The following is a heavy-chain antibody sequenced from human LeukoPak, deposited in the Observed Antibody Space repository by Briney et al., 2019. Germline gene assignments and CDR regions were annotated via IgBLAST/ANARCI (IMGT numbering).Heavy chain of an antibody. CDR2: IIPIFGTA. J-gene: IGHJ4*02. Sequence: ASVKVSCKASGGTFSSYAISWVRQAPGQGLEWMGGIIPIFGTANYAQKFQGRVTITADKSTSTAYMELSSLRSKDTAVYYCAREGSGSYYSYWGQGTLVTVSS. CDR3: AREGSGSYYSY. CDR1: GGTFSSYA. V-gene: IGHV1-69*06. D-gene: IGHD3-10*01.